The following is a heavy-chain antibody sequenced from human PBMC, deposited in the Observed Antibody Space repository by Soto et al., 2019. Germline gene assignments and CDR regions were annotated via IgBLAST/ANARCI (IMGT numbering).Heavy chain of an antibody. V-gene: IGHV5-51*01. CDR1: GYSFTSYW. D-gene: IGHD6-13*01. CDR3: ASRIAAAGGYYYYAFDV. J-gene: IGHJ6*02. Sequence: GESLKISCKGSGYSFTSYWIGWVRQMAGRGLEWMGIIYPGDSDTRYSASFQGQVAISADKSISTTYLQWSSLKASDTAIYYCASRIAAAGGYYYYAFDVWGQGTAVTVSS. CDR2: IYPGDSDT.